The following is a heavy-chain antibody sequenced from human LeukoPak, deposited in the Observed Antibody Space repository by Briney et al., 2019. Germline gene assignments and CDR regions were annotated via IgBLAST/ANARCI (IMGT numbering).Heavy chain of an antibody. D-gene: IGHD5-12*01. J-gene: IGHJ4*02. Sequence: SETLSLTCTVSGGSISSSSYYWGWIRQPPGKGLEWIGSIYYSGSTYYNPSLKSRVTISVDTSKNQFSLKLSSVTAADTAVYYCARRSGYDDYYFDYWGQGTLVTVSS. CDR1: GGSISSSSYY. CDR3: ARRSGYDDYYFDY. V-gene: IGHV4-39*01. CDR2: IYYSGST.